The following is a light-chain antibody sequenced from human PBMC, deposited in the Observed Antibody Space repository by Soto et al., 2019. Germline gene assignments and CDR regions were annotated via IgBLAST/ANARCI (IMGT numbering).Light chain of an antibody. CDR2: GAS. CDR1: QSASSTY. V-gene: IGKV3-20*01. J-gene: IGKJ2*01. Sequence: EIVLTQSPGTLSLSPGERATLSCRASQSASSTYFARSQQKPGQPPRLLLYGASTRATGIPDRFSGGGSGTDFTLTISRLEPEEFAVYFCQQFGSSPYTFGQGTKLEIK. CDR3: QQFGSSPYT.